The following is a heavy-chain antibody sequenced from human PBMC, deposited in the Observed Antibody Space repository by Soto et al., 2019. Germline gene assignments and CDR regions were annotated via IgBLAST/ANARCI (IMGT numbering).Heavy chain of an antibody. D-gene: IGHD6-13*01. CDR3: AKDMSSSWYPEYYYGMDV. J-gene: IGHJ6*02. Sequence: SLRLSCAAFGFTFDDYAMHWVRKAPGKGLEWVSGISWNSGSIGYADSVKGRFTISRDNAKNSLYLQMNSLRAEDTALYYCAKDMSSSWYPEYYYGMDVWGQGTTVTVSS. CDR2: ISWNSGSI. CDR1: GFTFDDYA. V-gene: IGHV3-9*01.